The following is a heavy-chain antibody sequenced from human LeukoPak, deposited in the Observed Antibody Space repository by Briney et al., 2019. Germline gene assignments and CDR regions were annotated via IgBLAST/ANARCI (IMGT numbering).Heavy chain of an antibody. CDR2: ISWNSGSI. V-gene: IGHV3-9*01. J-gene: IGHJ6*02. CDR3: AKDSGYYYGSGSYRAPYYGMDV. Sequence: GGSLRLSCAAPGFTFDDYAMHWVRQAPGKGLEWVSGISWNSGSIGYADSVKGRFTISRDNAKNSLYLQMNSLRAEDTALYYCAKDSGYYYGSGSYRAPYYGMDVWGQGTTVTVSS. D-gene: IGHD3-10*01. CDR1: GFTFDDYA.